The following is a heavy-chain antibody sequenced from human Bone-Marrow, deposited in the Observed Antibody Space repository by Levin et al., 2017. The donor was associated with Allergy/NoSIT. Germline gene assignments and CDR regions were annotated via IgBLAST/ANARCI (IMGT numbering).Heavy chain of an antibody. V-gene: IGHV3-23*01. J-gene: IGHJ4*02. Sequence: GESLKISCVGSGFRFNSYAMNWVRQAPGKGLEWVSGISGSGSTKYYTDSVKGRFTISRDNSKNTLYLQNNNLRADDTAVYYCAKAACSAGSCYFDYWGQGTLVTVSS. D-gene: IGHD2-15*01. CDR2: ISGSGSTK. CDR1: GFRFNSYA. CDR3: AKAACSAGSCYFDY.